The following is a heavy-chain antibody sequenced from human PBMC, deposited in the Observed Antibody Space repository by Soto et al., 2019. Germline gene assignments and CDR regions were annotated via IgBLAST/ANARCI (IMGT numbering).Heavy chain of an antibody. CDR2: IYYSGRT. CDR1: GGSISSGGYY. V-gene: IGHV4-31*03. J-gene: IGHJ6*03. CDR3: ARDAHYDILTGTYYYYMDV. Sequence: QVQLQESGPGLVKPSQTLSLTCTVSGGSISSGGYYWSWIRQHPGKGLEWIGYIYYSGRTYYNPSLKSRVTISVDTSKNQFSLKLSAVTAADTAEYYCARDAHYDILTGTYYYYMDVWGKGTTVTVSS. D-gene: IGHD3-9*01.